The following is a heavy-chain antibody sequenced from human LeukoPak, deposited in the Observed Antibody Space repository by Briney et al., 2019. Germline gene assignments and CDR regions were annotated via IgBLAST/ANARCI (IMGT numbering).Heavy chain of an antibody. D-gene: IGHD2-15*01. CDR3: ARGMGYCSAGSCYPFDF. V-gene: IGHV4-59*01. Sequence: SETLSLTCAVYGGSFSGYYWSWIRQPPGKGLEWIGFFDYSGNTNYSPSLKSRVTISVDTSKNQFSLKLTSVTAVDTAVYYCARGMGYCSAGSCYPFDFWGQGTLVTVSS. CDR2: FDYSGNT. CDR1: GGSFSGYY. J-gene: IGHJ4*02.